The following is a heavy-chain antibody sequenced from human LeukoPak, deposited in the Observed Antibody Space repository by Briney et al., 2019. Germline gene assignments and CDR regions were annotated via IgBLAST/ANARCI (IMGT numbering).Heavy chain of an antibody. CDR2: IYPDDSDT. D-gene: IGHD3-22*01. CDR3: ARLGNYYYDSSGYSLDF. V-gene: IGHV5-51*01. CDR1: GYSFTSYW. Sequence: GESLKISCKGSGYSFTSYWIGRVRQMPGKGLEWMGVIYPDDSDTKYSPSFQGQVTISADKSISTAYLQWSSLKASDTAMFYCARLGNYYYDSSGYSLDFWGQGTLVTVSS. J-gene: IGHJ4*02.